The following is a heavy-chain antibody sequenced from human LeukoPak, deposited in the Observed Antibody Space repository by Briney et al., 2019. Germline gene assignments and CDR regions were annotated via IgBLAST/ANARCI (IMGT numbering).Heavy chain of an antibody. Sequence: GGSLRLSCVAPGVTFSSARTHWVRHTPGKGLVWVSRINGDGGSTNYADSVKGRFTISRNNAKNMVNLQMNSLRAEDTAIYYCTRDYSYAMAVWGQGTTVTVSS. D-gene: IGHD2-21*01. V-gene: IGHV3-74*01. J-gene: IGHJ6*02. CDR3: TRDYSYAMAV. CDR2: INGDGGST. CDR1: GVTFSSAR.